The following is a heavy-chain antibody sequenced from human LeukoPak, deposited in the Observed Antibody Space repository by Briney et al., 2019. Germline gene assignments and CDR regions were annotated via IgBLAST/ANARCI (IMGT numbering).Heavy chain of an antibody. V-gene: IGHV4-34*01. CDR1: GGSFSGYY. CDR3: AGSSWYRYYFDY. D-gene: IGHD6-13*01. J-gene: IGHJ4*02. CDR2: INHSGST. Sequence: SETLSLTCAVYGGSFSGYYWSWIRQPPGKGLEWIGEINHSGSTNYNPSLKSRVTISVDTSKNQFSLKLSSVTAADTAVYYCAGSSWYRYYFDYWGQGTLVTVSS.